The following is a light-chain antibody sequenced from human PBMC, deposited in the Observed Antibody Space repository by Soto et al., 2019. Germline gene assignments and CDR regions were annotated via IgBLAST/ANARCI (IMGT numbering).Light chain of an antibody. J-gene: IGKJ1*01. CDR2: GAS. CDR1: QSVSTNY. CDR3: QQYGSSPPT. V-gene: IGKV3-20*01. Sequence: EIVLTQSPGTLSLSPGERATLSCRASQSVSTNYLAWYQRKPGQAPRLLIYGASSRATDIPNRFRGSGSGTDFTLNITRLKAEDFAVYYCQQYGSSPPTFGQGTKVEIK.